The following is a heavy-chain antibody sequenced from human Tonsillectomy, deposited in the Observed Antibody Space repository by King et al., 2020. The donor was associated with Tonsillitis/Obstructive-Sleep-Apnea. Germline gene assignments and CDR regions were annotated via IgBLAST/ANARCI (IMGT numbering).Heavy chain of an antibody. V-gene: IGHV4-34*01. CDR1: GGSFSGYY. J-gene: IGHJ4*02. D-gene: IGHD2-2*01. CDR3: ASLVYCSSTSCYSIFDY. CDR2: INHSGST. Sequence: VQLQQWGAGLLKPSETLSLTCAVYGGSFSGYYWSWIRQPPGKGLEWIGEINHSGSTNYNPSLKSRVTISVDTSKNQFSLKLSSVTAADTAVYYCASLVYCSSTSCYSIFDYWGQGTLVTVSS.